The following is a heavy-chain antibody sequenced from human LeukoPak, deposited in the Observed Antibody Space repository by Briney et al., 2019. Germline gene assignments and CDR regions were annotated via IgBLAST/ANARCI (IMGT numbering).Heavy chain of an antibody. CDR1: GFTFSNAW. Sequence: GGSLRLSCAASGFTFSNAWMSWVRQAPGKGLEWVGRIKSKTDGGTTDYAAPVKGRFTISRDDSKNTLYLQMNSLKTEDTAVYYCTTDQDYMIGNLNWGQGTLVTVSS. J-gene: IGHJ4*02. CDR2: IKSKTDGGTT. CDR3: TTDQDYMIGNLN. D-gene: IGHD3-22*01. V-gene: IGHV3-15*01.